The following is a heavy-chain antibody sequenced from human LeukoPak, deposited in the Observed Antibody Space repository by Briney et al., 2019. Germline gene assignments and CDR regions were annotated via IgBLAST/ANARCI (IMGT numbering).Heavy chain of an antibody. CDR1: GGSFSTDV. V-gene: IGHV1-69*04. CDR3: TREGVYAPDGTSCHRAPFDI. J-gene: IGHJ3*02. CDR2: IIPVFSLS. Sequence: GASVKVSCKASGGSFSTDVITWVRQAPGQGLEWMGRIIPVFSLSNSAQKFRGRVTITADKSSNTAHMELSRLESGDTAIYYCTREGVYAPDGTSCHRAPFDIWGQGTVVIVSS. D-gene: IGHD2-8*01.